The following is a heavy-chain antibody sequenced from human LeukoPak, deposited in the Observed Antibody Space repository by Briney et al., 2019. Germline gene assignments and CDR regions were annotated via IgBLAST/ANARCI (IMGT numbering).Heavy chain of an antibody. CDR1: GGTFSTYYA. CDR2: IIPTFGTA. Sequence: GSSVKVSCNASGGTFSTYYAISWVRQAPGQGLEWMGKIIPTFGTAYYAQNFQGRVTIITDESTTTAYMELSSLRSEDTAVYYCARDRERLGLDSWGQGALVTVSS. V-gene: IGHV1-69*05. CDR3: ARDRERLGLDS. J-gene: IGHJ4*02. D-gene: IGHD1-1*01.